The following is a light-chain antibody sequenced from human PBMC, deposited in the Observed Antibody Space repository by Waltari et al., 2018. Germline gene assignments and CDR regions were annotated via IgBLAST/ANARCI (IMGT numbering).Light chain of an antibody. Sequence: VMTQSPLSLSVTPGESASISCRSSASLLHHNGYTYLHCYLQKPGRSPQVLICFVSTRASGVPDRFSGSGSGTDFTLKISSVETEDVGIYYCMQSLHTPLTFGGGTKVEI. V-gene: IGKV2-28*01. CDR1: ASLLHHNGYTY. CDR3: MQSLHTPLT. CDR2: FVS. J-gene: IGKJ4*01.